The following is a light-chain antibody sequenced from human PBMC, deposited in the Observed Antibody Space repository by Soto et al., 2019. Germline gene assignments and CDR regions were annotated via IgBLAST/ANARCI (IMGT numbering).Light chain of an antibody. J-gene: IGKJ5*01. CDR1: QSISSW. V-gene: IGKV1-27*01. CDR3: QKYNSALT. Sequence: GDRVTITCRASQSISSWLAWYQQKPGKVPKLLIYAASTLQSGVPSRFSGSGSGTDFTLTISSLQPEDVATYYCQKYNSALTFGQGTRLEI. CDR2: AAS.